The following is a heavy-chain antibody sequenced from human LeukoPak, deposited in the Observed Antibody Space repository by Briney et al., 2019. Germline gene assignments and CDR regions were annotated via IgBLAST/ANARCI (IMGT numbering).Heavy chain of an antibody. V-gene: IGHV3-23*01. J-gene: IGHJ3*01. CDR1: GLTFSTYA. CDR2: ISATGSTT. CDR3: AKDSQSVAFFLDDAFDL. D-gene: IGHD2/OR15-2a*01. Sequence: GGSLRLSCTAAGLTFSTYALSWVRQTPGKRLEWLSVISATGSTTYYADSVRGRFTISRDNSKNTLYLQMNSLRVEDTAVYYCAKDSQSVAFFLDDAFDLWGQGTIVTVSA.